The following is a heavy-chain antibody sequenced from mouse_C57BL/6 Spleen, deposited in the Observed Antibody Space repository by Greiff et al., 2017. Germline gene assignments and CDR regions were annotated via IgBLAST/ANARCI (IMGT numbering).Heavy chain of an antibody. V-gene: IGHV1-69*01. Sequence: QVQLKQPGAELVMPGASVKLSCKASGYTFTSYWMHWVKQRPGQGLEWIGEIDPSDSYTNYNQKFKGKSTLTVDKSSSTAYMQLSSLTSEDSAVXYCAVTDYFDYWGQGTTLTVSS. CDR2: IDPSDSYT. J-gene: IGHJ2*01. CDR1: GYTFTSYW. D-gene: IGHD2-12*01. CDR3: AVTDYFDY.